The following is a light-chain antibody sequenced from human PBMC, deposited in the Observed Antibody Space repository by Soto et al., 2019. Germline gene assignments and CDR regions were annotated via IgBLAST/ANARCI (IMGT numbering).Light chain of an antibody. CDR1: SSDVGGYNY. V-gene: IGLV2-14*01. CDR2: EVS. Sequence: QSALTQPASVSGSPGQSITISCTGTSSDVGGYNYVSWYQQHPGKAPKLMIYEVSNRPSGVSNRFSGSTSGNTASLTISGLQAEDEADYYCSSYTSSSTPYVFGTGTKLTVL. J-gene: IGLJ1*01. CDR3: SSYTSSSTPYV.